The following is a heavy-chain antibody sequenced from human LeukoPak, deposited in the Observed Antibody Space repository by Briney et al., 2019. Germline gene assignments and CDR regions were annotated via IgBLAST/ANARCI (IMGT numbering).Heavy chain of an antibody. CDR1: GFTFSSYW. CDR3: ARWQQWLGHFDY. Sequence: GGSLRLSCTAYGFTFSSYWMSWVRQAPGKGLEWVANINQDGSEKYYVDSVKGRFTISRDNAKNSLYLQMNSLRAEDTAVYYCARWQQWLGHFDYWGQGTLVTVSS. V-gene: IGHV3-7*01. J-gene: IGHJ4*02. CDR2: INQDGSEK. D-gene: IGHD6-19*01.